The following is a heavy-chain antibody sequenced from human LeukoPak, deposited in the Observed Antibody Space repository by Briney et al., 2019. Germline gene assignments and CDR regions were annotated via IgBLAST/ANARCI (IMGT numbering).Heavy chain of an antibody. V-gene: IGHV3-74*01. CDR3: ANSYSPPHF. Sequence: GGSLRLSCAASGFTFSNSWMHWVRQAPRKRLVWVSRINTDGSTTNYADSVKGRFTISRDNARNTVYLQMNSLRAEDSAVYYCANSYSPPHFWGQGTLVTVSS. CDR1: GFTFSNSW. D-gene: IGHD3-10*01. CDR2: INTDGSTT. J-gene: IGHJ4*02.